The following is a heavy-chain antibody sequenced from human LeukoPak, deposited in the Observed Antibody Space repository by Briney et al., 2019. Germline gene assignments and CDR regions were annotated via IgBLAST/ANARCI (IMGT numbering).Heavy chain of an antibody. D-gene: IGHD4-17*01. J-gene: IGHJ4*02. CDR1: GYTFSGYY. CDR3: ARDITPDSTVTTND. V-gene: IGHV1-2*02. CDR2: INPNSGGT. Sequence: GASVKVSCKASGYTFSGYYMHWVRQAPGQGLEWMGWINPNSGGTNYALKFQGRVTMTRDTSISTAYMELSRLTSDDTAMYYCARDITPDSTVTTNDWGQGTLVTVSS.